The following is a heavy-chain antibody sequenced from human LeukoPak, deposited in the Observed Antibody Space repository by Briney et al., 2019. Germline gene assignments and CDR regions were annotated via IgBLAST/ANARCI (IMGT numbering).Heavy chain of an antibody. V-gene: IGHV3-73*01. J-gene: IGHJ4*02. CDR1: GFTFSGSP. D-gene: IGHD1/OR15-1a*01. Sequence: GSLRLSCAASGFTFSGSPMYWVRQASGKGLEWVGRIGSKGNNYATVYAASVKGRFTTSRDDSKDTAYLQMNSLKTEDTAMYYCSTGTVVLPMWGQGTLVTVSS. CDR3: STGTVVLPM. CDR2: IGSKGNNYAT.